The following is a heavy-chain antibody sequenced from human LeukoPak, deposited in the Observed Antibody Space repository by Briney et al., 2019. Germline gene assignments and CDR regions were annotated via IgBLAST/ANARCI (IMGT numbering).Heavy chain of an antibody. CDR3: ASSEPREYNWFDP. J-gene: IGHJ5*02. CDR1: GGFISSYY. D-gene: IGHD6-25*01. Sequence: SETLSLTCTVSGGFISSYYWSWIRQPAGKGLEWIGRIYTSGSTNYPSLKSRVTMSVDTSKNQFSLKLSSVTAADTAVYYCASSEPREYNWFDPWGQGTLVTVSS. CDR2: IYTSGST. V-gene: IGHV4-4*07.